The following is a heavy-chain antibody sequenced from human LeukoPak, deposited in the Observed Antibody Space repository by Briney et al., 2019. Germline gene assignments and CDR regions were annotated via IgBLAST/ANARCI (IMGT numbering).Heavy chain of an antibody. CDR1: GFTFSNAW. CDR2: IYSGGST. Sequence: GGSLRLSCAASGFTFSNAWMSWVRQAPGKGLEWVSVIYSGGSTYYADSVKGRFTISRDNSKNTLYLQMNSLRAEDTAVYYCARDGFKSGSYRNAFDIWGQGTMVTVSS. V-gene: IGHV3-53*01. J-gene: IGHJ3*02. CDR3: ARDGFKSGSYRNAFDI. D-gene: IGHD1-26*01.